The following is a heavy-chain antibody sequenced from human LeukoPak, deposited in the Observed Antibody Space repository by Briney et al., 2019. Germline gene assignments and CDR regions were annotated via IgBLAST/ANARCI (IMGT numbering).Heavy chain of an antibody. J-gene: IGHJ4*02. CDR2: ISSSSSYT. CDR3: ASRSSSGSFDY. V-gene: IGHV3-11*03. D-gene: IGHD3-22*01. Sequence: GGSLRLSCAASGFTFSDSYASWIRQAPGKGLEWISFISSSSSYTNYADSVKGRFTISRDNAKNSLYLHMNSLRAEDTAVYYCASRSSSGSFDYWGQGTVVTVSS. CDR1: GFTFSDSY.